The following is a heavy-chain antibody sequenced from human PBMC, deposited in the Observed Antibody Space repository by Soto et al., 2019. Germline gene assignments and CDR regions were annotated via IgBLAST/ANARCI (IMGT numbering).Heavy chain of an antibody. V-gene: IGHV3-66*01. J-gene: IGHJ6*03. CDR3: ARVPSMVRGVRDYYYYMDV. Sequence: PGGPLSLSCAASRFTLSTNYISWVRQALGKGLEWVSVSYSGGSTYYADSVKGIFTISRDNSKNTLYLQMNSLRAEDTAVYYCARVPSMVRGVRDYYYYMDVWGKGTTVTVSS. CDR1: RFTLSTNY. CDR2: SYSGGST. D-gene: IGHD3-10*01.